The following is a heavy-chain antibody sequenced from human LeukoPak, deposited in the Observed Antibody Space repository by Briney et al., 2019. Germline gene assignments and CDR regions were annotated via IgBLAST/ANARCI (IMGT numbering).Heavy chain of an antibody. CDR1: GYTFTSYG. J-gene: IGHJ4*02. V-gene: IGHV1-18*01. CDR2: ISAYNGNT. Sequence: ASVKVSCKASGYTFTSYGISWVRQAPGHGLEWMGWISAYNGNTNYAQKLQGRVTMTTDTSTSTAYMELRSLRSDDTAVYYCARESDSGYDYYYWGQRTLVTVSS. D-gene: IGHD5-12*01. CDR3: ARESDSGYDYYY.